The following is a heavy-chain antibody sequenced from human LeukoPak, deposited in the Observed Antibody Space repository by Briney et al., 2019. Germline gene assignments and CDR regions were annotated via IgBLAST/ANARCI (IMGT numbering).Heavy chain of an antibody. CDR1: GFTFSSYG. Sequence: GGSLRLSCAASGFTFSSYGMHWVRQAPGKGLEWVAFIRYDRSNKYYADSVKGRFTISRDNSKNTLYLQMNSLRAEDTAVYYCARDRGNTYGSEGFDIWGQGTVVTVSS. J-gene: IGHJ3*02. CDR3: ARDRGNTYGSEGFDI. D-gene: IGHD5-18*01. CDR2: IRYDRSNK. V-gene: IGHV3-30*02.